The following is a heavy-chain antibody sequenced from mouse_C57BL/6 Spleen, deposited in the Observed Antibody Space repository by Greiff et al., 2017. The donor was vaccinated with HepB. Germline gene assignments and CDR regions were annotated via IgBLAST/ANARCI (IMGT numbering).Heavy chain of an antibody. J-gene: IGHJ2*01. CDR3: AKGGPYYGSSYGDY. D-gene: IGHD1-1*01. V-gene: IGHV1-55*01. CDR2: IYPGSGST. Sequence: QVQLKQPGAELVKPGASVKMSCKASGYTFTSYRITWVKQRPGQGLEWIGDIYPGSGSTNYNEKFKSKATLTVDTSSSTAYMQLSSLTSEDSAVYYCAKGGPYYGSSYGDYWGQGTTLTVSS. CDR1: GYTFTSYR.